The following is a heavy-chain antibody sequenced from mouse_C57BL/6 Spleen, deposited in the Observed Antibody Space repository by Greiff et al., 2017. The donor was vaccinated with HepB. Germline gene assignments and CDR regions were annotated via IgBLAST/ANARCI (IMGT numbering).Heavy chain of an antibody. V-gene: IGHV1-64*01. CDR3: ARVLTTVVATDFDY. Sequence: QVQLQQPGAELVKPGASVKLSCKASGYTFTSYWMHWVKQRPGQGLEWIGMIHPNSGSTNYNEKFKSKATLTVDKSSSTAYMQLSSLTSEDSAVYYCARVLTTVVATDFDYWGQGTTLTVSS. CDR2: IHPNSGST. CDR1: GYTFTSYW. D-gene: IGHD1-1*01. J-gene: IGHJ2*01.